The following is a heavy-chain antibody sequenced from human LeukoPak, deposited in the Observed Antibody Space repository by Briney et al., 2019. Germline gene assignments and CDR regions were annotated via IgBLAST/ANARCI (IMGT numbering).Heavy chain of an antibody. CDR1: GFTFNDYG. D-gene: IGHD3-9*01. Sequence: GGSLRLSCAASGFTFNDYGMNWVRQVPGKGLEWVAGVNWNGVKTGYAESVQGRFIISRDSAKNSLYLQMNSLRPDDTAVYHCARVGYDFLTEYIPGNYFDYYMGVWGKGTTVTISS. CDR3: ARVGYDFLTEYIPGNYFDYYMGV. V-gene: IGHV3-20*01. CDR2: VNWNGVKT. J-gene: IGHJ6*03.